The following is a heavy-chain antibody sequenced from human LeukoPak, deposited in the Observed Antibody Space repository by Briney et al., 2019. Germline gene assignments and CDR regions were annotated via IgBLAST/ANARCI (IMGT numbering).Heavy chain of an antibody. Sequence: GGSLRLSCAASGFTFSSCSMNWVRQAPGKGLEWVSSISSSSSYIYYADSVKGRFTISRDNAKNSLYLQMNSLRAEDTAVYYCARDMYSSSSDYFDYWGQGTLVTVSS. V-gene: IGHV3-21*01. CDR2: ISSSSSYI. J-gene: IGHJ4*02. CDR1: GFTFSSCS. D-gene: IGHD6-6*01. CDR3: ARDMYSSSSDYFDY.